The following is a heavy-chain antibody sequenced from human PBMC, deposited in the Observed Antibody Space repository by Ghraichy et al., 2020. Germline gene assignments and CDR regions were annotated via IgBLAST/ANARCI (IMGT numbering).Heavy chain of an antibody. D-gene: IGHD6-13*01. Sequence: GALRLSCAASGFSVISNYMSWVRQAPGKGLEWVSLIHGRGTTSYIDSVKGRFTITRDNSVNAVYLQLQSLSAEDTAVYYCARGGTAGALYLWGHGTLGTGAS. J-gene: IGHJ4*01. CDR2: IHGRGTT. V-gene: IGHV3-66*01. CDR1: GFSVISNY. CDR3: ARGGTAGALYL.